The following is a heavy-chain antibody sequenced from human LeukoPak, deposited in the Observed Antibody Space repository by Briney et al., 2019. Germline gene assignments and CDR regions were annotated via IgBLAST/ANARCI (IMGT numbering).Heavy chain of an antibody. V-gene: IGHV3-20*04. CDR2: INWNGGST. CDR1: GFTFDDYG. Sequence: GGSLRLSCAASGFTFDDYGMSWVRQAPGKGLEWVSGINWNGGSTGYADSVKGRFTISRDNAKNSLFLQMNSLRAEDTAVYYCTKTRMYNYDSRDFDYWGQGTLVTVSS. D-gene: IGHD3-22*01. J-gene: IGHJ4*02. CDR3: TKTRMYNYDSRDFDY.